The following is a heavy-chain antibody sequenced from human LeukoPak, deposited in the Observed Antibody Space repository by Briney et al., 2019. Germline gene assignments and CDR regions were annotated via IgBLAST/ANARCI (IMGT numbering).Heavy chain of an antibody. D-gene: IGHD6-13*01. Sequence: PSETLSLTCAVYGGSFSGYYWSWIRQPPGKGLEWIGEINHSGSTNYNPSLKSRVTISVDTSKNQFSLKLSSVTAADTAVYYCARVRGSSYVDLFDPWGQGTLVTVSS. V-gene: IGHV4-34*01. J-gene: IGHJ5*02. CDR2: INHSGST. CDR3: ARVRGSSYVDLFDP. CDR1: GGSFSGYY.